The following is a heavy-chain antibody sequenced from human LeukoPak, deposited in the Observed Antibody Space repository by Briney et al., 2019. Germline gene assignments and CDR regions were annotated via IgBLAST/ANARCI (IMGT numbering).Heavy chain of an antibody. Sequence: AGGSLRLSCAASGFTFDDYGMGWVRQAPGKGLEWVSGINWNGGSTGYADSVKGRFTISRDNAKNSLYLQMNSLRAEDTALYYCARELQLVDSFDYWGQGTLVTVSS. J-gene: IGHJ4*02. V-gene: IGHV3-20*04. CDR2: INWNGGST. CDR1: GFTFDDYG. CDR3: ARELQLVDSFDY. D-gene: IGHD6-13*01.